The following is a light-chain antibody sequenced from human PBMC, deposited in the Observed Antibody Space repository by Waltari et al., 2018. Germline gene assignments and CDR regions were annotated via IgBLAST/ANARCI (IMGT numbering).Light chain of an antibody. CDR2: WSS. V-gene: IGKV4-1*01. CDR1: QSGLYSASNLNY. Sequence: DIVMTQSPDSLAVSLGERATINCKSSQSGLYSASNLNYLALYHQKPGQPPKLLISWSSTGEAGVPDRFGRSGSGTDFTLTISSLQAEDVAVYYCQQFYSTPYTFGQGTKLEIK. CDR3: QQFYSTPYT. J-gene: IGKJ2*01.